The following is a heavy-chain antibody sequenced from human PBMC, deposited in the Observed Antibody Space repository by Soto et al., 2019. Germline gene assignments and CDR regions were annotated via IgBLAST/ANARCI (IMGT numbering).Heavy chain of an antibody. CDR2: ICSSGYI. CDR1: GFTFSNSG. Sequence: EVQLVESGGGLVKPGGSLRLSCAASGFTFSNSGMNWVRKAPGKGLEWVSYICSSGYIFYADSVKGRFTISRDNAKDALDLKMNSLRAEDTAVYYWARDLGAVTALRFQNWGRDALVTVAS. CDR3: ARDLGAVTALRFQN. D-gene: IGHD2-21*02. J-gene: IGHJ1*01. V-gene: IGHV3-21*01.